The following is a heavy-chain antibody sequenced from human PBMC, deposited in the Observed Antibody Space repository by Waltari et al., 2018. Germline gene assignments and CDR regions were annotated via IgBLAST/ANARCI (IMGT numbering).Heavy chain of an antibody. V-gene: IGHV3-48*01. D-gene: IGHD3-22*01. CDR2: ISGSGNFI. Sequence: EVQLVDSGGGLVQSGGSRRLSCAPSGFIFSTFSMHRVRQAPGKGLEWVSYISGSGNFIYYADSVKGRFIISRDNAKNLLFLQMNSLRADDSAVYYCARAKYYYDISGQRTDAFDIWGQGTMVTVSS. J-gene: IGHJ3*02. CDR3: ARAKYYYDISGQRTDAFDI. CDR1: GFIFSTFS.